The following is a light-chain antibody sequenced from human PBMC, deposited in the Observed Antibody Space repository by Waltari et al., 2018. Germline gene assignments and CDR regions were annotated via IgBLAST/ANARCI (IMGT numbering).Light chain of an antibody. J-gene: IGKJ2*01. Sequence: DIQMTQSPSSVSASVGARVPITCRASQGIGSWLAWYQQKPGGAPKLLIYAASRLQSGVPSRFSGSGSGTDFTLTISSLQPEDFATYYCQQADSFPRTFGQGTKLEIK. CDR1: QGIGSW. CDR3: QQADSFPRT. V-gene: IGKV1-12*01. CDR2: AAS.